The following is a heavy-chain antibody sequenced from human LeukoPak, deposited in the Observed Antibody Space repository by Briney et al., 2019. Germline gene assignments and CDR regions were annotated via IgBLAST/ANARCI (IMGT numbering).Heavy chain of an antibody. CDR3: AKSPSPLYSRRSWYNYFDY. J-gene: IGHJ4*02. V-gene: IGHV3-23*01. Sequence: GGSLRLSCAASGLTFSSYAMSRVRQAPGKGLEWVSAISGSGGSTFYADSVKGRFTISRDNSKNTLYLQMNSLRAEDTAVYYCAKSPSPLYSRRSWYNYFDYWGQGTLVTVSS. CDR2: ISGSGGST. D-gene: IGHD6-13*01. CDR1: GLTFSSYA.